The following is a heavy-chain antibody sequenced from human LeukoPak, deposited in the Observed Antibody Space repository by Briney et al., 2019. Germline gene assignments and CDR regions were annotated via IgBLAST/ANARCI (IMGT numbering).Heavy chain of an antibody. CDR1: GFTSSSYS. D-gene: IGHD6-13*01. CDR3: ARGVYSSSWDRSPNWFDP. Sequence: GGSLRLSCAASGFTSSSYSMNWVRQAPGKGLEWVSAISSSSSYIYYADSVKGRFTISRDNAKNSLYLQMNSLRAEDTAVYYCARGVYSSSWDRSPNWFDPWGQGTLVTVSS. V-gene: IGHV3-21*01. J-gene: IGHJ5*02. CDR2: ISSSSSYI.